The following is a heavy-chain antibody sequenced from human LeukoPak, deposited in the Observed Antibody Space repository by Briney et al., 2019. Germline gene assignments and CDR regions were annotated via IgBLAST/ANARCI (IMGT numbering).Heavy chain of an antibody. CDR2: MNPNSGNT. Sequence: ASVKVSCKASGYTFTSYDINWVRQATGQGLEWMGWMNPNSGNTGYAQKFQGRVTMTRNTSISTAYMELSSLRSEDTAVYYCARVSEWLLYPNYYYYMDVWGKGTTVTVSS. CDR1: GYTFTSYD. V-gene: IGHV1-8*01. D-gene: IGHD3-3*01. J-gene: IGHJ6*03. CDR3: ARVSEWLLYPNYYYYMDV.